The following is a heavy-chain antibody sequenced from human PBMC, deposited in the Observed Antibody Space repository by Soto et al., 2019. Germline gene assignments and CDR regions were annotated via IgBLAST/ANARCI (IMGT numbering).Heavy chain of an antibody. Sequence: GTSVKVSCKASGGTFSSHTCSWVRQAPGQGLEWMGRIIPALGTATYAQKFQGRVTITADESATTVYMELNSLRSEDTAVYYCASLYSSGWFEYFQHWGQGTLVTVS. V-gene: IGHV1-69*08. J-gene: IGHJ1*01. CDR2: IIPALGTA. D-gene: IGHD6-19*01. CDR3: ASLYSSGWFEYFQH. CDR1: GGTFSSHT.